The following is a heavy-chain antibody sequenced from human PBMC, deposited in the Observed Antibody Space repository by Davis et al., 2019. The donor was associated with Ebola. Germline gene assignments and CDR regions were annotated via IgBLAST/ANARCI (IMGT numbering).Heavy chain of an antibody. CDR1: GGSISSGGYY. Sequence: MPSETLSLTCTVSGGSISSGGYYWSWIRQPPGKGLEWIGYIYSRGSTLYNPSLKGRVTISVDTSKNQFSLKLSSVTAADTAVYYCARVSTVTNRKLDVWGQGTTVTVSS. J-gene: IGHJ6*02. D-gene: IGHD4-17*01. V-gene: IGHV4-61*08. CDR3: ARVSTVTNRKLDV. CDR2: IYSRGST.